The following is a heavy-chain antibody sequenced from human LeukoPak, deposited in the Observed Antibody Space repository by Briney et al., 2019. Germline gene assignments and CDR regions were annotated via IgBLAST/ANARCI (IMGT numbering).Heavy chain of an antibody. V-gene: IGHV4-34*01. J-gene: IGHJ4*02. CDR2: INHSGST. Sequence: SETLSLTCAVYGGSFSGYYWSWIRQPPGKGLEWIGEINHSGSTNYNPSLKSRVTISVDTSKNQFSLKLSSVTAADTAVYYCARAVPRYCSSTSCLPPYWGQGTLVTVPS. CDR1: GGSFSGYY. D-gene: IGHD2-2*01. CDR3: ARAVPRYCSSTSCLPPY.